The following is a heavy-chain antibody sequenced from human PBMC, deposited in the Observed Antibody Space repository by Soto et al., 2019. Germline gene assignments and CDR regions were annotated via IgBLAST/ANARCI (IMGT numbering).Heavy chain of an antibody. CDR3: ATRLRGLVVGTAPFHHWYFEL. J-gene: IGHJ2*01. D-gene: IGHD2-21*02. CDR2: IIPIFGTA. CDR1: GGTFSSYA. V-gene: IGHV1-69*12. Sequence: QVQLVQSGAEVKKPGSSVKVSCKASGGTFSSYAISWVRQAPGQGLEWMGGIIPIFGTANYAQKFQGRVTIYADESTSTAYMELSSLRSEDTAVYYCATRLRGLVVGTAPFHHWYFELWGRGTLVTVSS.